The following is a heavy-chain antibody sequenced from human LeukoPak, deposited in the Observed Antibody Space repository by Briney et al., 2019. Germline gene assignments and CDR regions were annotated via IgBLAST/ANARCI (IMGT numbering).Heavy chain of an antibody. CDR1: GGSIRSYY. D-gene: IGHD3-22*01. CDR2: MYFGGST. V-gene: IGHV4-59*08. CDR3: ARPSHNYDSTLGYFDL. Sequence: SETLSLTCTVSGGSIRSYYWSWIRQPPGKGLEWIGHMYFGGSTNYNPSLKSRVTISVDTSKNLFSLKLGSVTAADTAVYYCARPSHNYDSTLGYFDLWGRGTLVTVSS. J-gene: IGHJ2*01.